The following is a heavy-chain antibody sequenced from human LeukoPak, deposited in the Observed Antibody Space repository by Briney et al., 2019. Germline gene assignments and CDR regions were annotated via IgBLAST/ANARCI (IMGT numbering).Heavy chain of an antibody. Sequence: SETLSLTCTVSGGSISSSSYYWGWIRQPPGKGLEWIGSIYYSGSTYYNPSLKSRVTISVDTSKNQFSLKLSSVTAADTAVYYCARDLSTVTSYDYYMDVWGKGTTVTVSS. J-gene: IGHJ6*03. CDR2: IYYSGST. CDR3: ARDLSTVTSYDYYMDV. V-gene: IGHV4-39*07. D-gene: IGHD4-11*01. CDR1: GGSISSSSYY.